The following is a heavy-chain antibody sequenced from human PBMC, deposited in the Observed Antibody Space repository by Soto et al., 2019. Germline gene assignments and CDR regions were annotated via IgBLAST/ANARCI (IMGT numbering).Heavy chain of an antibody. J-gene: IGHJ4*02. V-gene: IGHV5-51*01. CDR1: GYSFNNYW. Sequence: GESLKISCKGSGYSFNNYWIGWVRQMPGKGLEWMGIIYPGDSDTRYSPSFRGQVTISADKSISSAYLQWSSLRASDTAMYYCARQDGYALYYFDSWGQGTLVTVSS. CDR2: IYPGDSDT. CDR3: ARQDGYALYYFDS. D-gene: IGHD5-12*01.